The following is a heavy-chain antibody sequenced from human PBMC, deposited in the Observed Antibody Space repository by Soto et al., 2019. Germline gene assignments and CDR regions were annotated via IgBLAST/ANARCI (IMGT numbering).Heavy chain of an antibody. CDR1: GFSLGPYG. Sequence: QLLQSGGGLVQPGGSQRLSCAVSGFSLGPYGVTWVRQTPEKGLEWVTGFSGGSGAIFYADSVRGRFTISRDSSTAYLQMNNLRPEDTAVYFCARWNGFGDSWGQGSLVTVSS. CDR3: ARWNGFGDS. J-gene: IGHJ4*02. CDR2: FSGGSGAI. V-gene: IGHV3-23*01. D-gene: IGHD1-1*01.